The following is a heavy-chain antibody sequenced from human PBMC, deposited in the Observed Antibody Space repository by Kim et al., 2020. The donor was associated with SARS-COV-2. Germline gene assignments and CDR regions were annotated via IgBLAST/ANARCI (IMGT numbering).Heavy chain of an antibody. V-gene: IGHV3-30-3*01. D-gene: IGHD2-15*01. J-gene: IGHJ4*02. Sequence: GGSLRLSCAASGFTFSSYAMHWVRQAPGKGLEWVAVISYDGSNKYYADSVKGRFTISRDNSKNTLYLQMNSLRAEDTAVYYCARGVSRCSGGSCYPPGSDYWGQGTLVTVPS. CDR3: ARGVSRCSGGSCYPPGSDY. CDR2: ISYDGSNK. CDR1: GFTFSSYA.